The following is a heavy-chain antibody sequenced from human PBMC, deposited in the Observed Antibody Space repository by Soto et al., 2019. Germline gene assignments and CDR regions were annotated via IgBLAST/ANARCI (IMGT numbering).Heavy chain of an antibody. J-gene: IGHJ4*02. D-gene: IGHD6-19*01. CDR3: ARDLRPRGSSGWYPFDY. CDR1: GFTFSSYA. V-gene: IGHV3-30-3*01. Sequence: QVQLVESGGGVVQPGRSLRLSCAASGFTFSSYAMHWVRQAPGKGLEWVAVISYDGSNKYYADSVKGRFTISRDNSKNTPYLQMNSLRAEDTAVYYCARDLRPRGSSGWYPFDYWGQGTLVTVSS. CDR2: ISYDGSNK.